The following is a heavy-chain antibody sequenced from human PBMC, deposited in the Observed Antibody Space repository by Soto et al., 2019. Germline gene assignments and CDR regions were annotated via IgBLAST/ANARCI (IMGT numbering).Heavy chain of an antibody. Sequence: VASVKVSCKASGYIFTDYYIHWIRQAPGQGLEWVGWINPNSGDTSYAQRFQGRVTMTRDTSISTAYLELPRLTSDDTAVYYCARSTYTPSGSEDYWGQGTMVTVSS. CDR3: ARSTYTPSGSEDY. V-gene: IGHV1-2*02. CDR1: GYIFTDYY. D-gene: IGHD3-10*01. CDR2: INPNSGDT. J-gene: IGHJ4*02.